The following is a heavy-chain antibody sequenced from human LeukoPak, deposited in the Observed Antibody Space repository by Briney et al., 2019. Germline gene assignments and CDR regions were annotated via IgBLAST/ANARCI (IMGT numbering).Heavy chain of an antibody. CDR1: GITLGSHD. D-gene: IGHD5-18*01. J-gene: IGHJ4*02. CDR3: VREARGYHYTYFDY. CDR2: VSSGFHA. V-gene: IGHV3-13*01. Sequence: GGSLRLSCTASGITLGSHDMHWVRQIPGQGLEWVAAVSSGFHAFFADSVQGRFTVSREDARNSLYLQMNSLRAGDTAVYYCVREARGYHYTYFDYWGQGTLVTVSS.